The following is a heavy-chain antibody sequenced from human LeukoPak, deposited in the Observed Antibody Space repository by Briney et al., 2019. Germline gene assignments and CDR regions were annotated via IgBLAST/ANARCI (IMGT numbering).Heavy chain of an antibody. CDR3: ARVNINNWHSCDY. CDR2: IYHSGSP. J-gene: IGHJ4*02. V-gene: IGHV4-4*02. D-gene: IGHD1-1*01. CDR1: GVSISSNNW. Sequence: SETLSLTCAVSGVSISSNNWWGWVRQPPGKGLEWIGEIYHSGSPNYNPSLKSRVTISVDKSRNHFSLNLSSVTAADTAVYYCARVNINNWHSCDYWGQRTLVTVSS.